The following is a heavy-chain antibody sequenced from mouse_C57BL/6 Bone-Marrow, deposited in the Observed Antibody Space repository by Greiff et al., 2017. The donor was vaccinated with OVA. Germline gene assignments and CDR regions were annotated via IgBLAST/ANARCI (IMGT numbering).Heavy chain of an antibody. CDR3: ARWRTAQAPDY. J-gene: IGHJ2*01. CDR1: GYTFTSYG. CDR2: IYPRSGNT. V-gene: IGHV1-81*01. D-gene: IGHD3-2*02. Sequence: QVQLKESGAELARPGASVKLSCKASGYTFTSYGISWVKQRTGQGLEWIGEIYPRSGNTYYNEKFKGKATLPADKSSSTAYMELRSLTSEDSAVYFCARWRTAQAPDYWGQGTTLTVSS.